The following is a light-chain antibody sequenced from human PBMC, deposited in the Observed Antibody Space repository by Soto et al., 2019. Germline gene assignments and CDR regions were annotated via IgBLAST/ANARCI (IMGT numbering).Light chain of an antibody. Sequence: DIQLTQSPSSVSASIGDGVTITCRASQGISSYLAWYQQKQGKAPKLXIYPASNLRSGVPSRFSGSGSGTDLTITISSLQPEDCATYDCQQLNSYPLTFGGGTKVDIK. J-gene: IGKJ4*01. V-gene: IGKV1-12*01. CDR1: QGISSY. CDR2: PAS. CDR3: QQLNSYPLT.